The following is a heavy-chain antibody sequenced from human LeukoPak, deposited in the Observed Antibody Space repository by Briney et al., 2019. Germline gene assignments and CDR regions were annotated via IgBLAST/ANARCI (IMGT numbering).Heavy chain of an antibody. CDR1: GFTFSSYA. Sequence: GGSLRLSCAASGFTFSSYAMHWVRQAPGKGLEWVAVISYDGSNKYYADSVKGRFTISRDSSKNTLYLQMNSLRAEDTAVYYCARGGATYYYDSSGYYFDYWGQGTLVTVSS. CDR3: ARGGATYYYDSSGYYFDY. D-gene: IGHD3-22*01. J-gene: IGHJ4*02. CDR2: ISYDGSNK. V-gene: IGHV3-30*01.